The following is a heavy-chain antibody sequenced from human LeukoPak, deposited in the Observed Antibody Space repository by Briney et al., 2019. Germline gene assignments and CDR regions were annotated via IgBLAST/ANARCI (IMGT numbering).Heavy chain of an antibody. J-gene: IGHJ4*02. Sequence: QPGRSLRLSCAASGFTFSSYDMHWVRQAPGKGLEWVAVISYDGSNKYYADSVKGRFTISRDNSKNTLYLQMNSLRAEDTAVYYCAKEITEGIFDYWGQGTLVTVSS. V-gene: IGHV3-30*18. D-gene: IGHD6-13*01. CDR3: AKEITEGIFDY. CDR2: ISYDGSNK. CDR1: GFTFSSYD.